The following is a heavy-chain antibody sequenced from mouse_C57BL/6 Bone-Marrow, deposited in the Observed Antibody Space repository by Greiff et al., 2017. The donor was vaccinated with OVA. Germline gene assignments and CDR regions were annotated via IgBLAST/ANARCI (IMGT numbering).Heavy chain of an antibody. CDR3: ARPVVATSYWYFDV. Sequence: VKLQESGAELARPGASVKLSCKASGYTFTSYGISWVKQRTGQGLEWIGEIYPRSGNTYYNEKFKGKATLTADKSSSTAYMELRSLTSEDSAVYVCARPVVATSYWYFDVWGTGTTVTVSS. V-gene: IGHV1-81*01. J-gene: IGHJ1*03. D-gene: IGHD1-1*01. CDR2: IYPRSGNT. CDR1: GYTFTSYG.